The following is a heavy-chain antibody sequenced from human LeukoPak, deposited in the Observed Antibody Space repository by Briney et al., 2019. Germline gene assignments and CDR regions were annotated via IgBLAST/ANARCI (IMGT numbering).Heavy chain of an antibody. CDR2: IWYDGSSK. CDR3: ARDRNYYGSGSYYTPDY. Sequence: GRSLRLSCAASGFTYSSYGMHWVRQAPGKGLERVAVIWYDGSSKYHADSVKGRFTISRDNSKNTVYLQMNSLRAEDTAVYYCARDRNYYGSGSYYTPDYWGQGTLVTVSS. D-gene: IGHD3-10*01. CDR1: GFTYSSYG. J-gene: IGHJ4*02. V-gene: IGHV3-33*01.